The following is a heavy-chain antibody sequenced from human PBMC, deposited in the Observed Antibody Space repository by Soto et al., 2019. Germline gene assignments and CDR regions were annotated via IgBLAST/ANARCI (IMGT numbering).Heavy chain of an antibody. V-gene: IGHV1-69*01. D-gene: IGHD3-10*01. CDR3: ARVLYYGSGSYSPYGMDV. Sequence: QVQLVQSGAEVKKPGSSVKVSCKTSGVSFNNNGIGWVRQAPGQGLEWMGGVSPPFRTSNYARKFQSRISITAYASTGTVNMELSSLTSEDTAQYYCARVLYYGSGSYSPYGMDVWGQGTTVTVSS. J-gene: IGHJ6*02. CDR2: VSPPFRTS. CDR1: GVSFNNNG.